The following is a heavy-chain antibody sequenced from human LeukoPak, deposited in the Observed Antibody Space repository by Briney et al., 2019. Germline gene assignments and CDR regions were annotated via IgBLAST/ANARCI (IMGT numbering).Heavy chain of an antibody. J-gene: IGHJ4*02. D-gene: IGHD5-18*01. CDR3: VTDFMYNTACTGW. V-gene: IGHV3-74*01. CDR1: GFNFSVYW. Sequence: GGSLRLSCAASGFNFSVYWRHWVRQARGKGAGWVSRIKSDGSIRNYADLVKGRFTSSRDKAKNTVYLQIKSRRAKDTAVYYCVTDFMYNTACTGWWGQGTLVTVSS. CDR2: IKSDGSIR.